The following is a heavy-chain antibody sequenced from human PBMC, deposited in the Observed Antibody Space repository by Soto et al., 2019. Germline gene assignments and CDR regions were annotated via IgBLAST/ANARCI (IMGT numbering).Heavy chain of an antibody. CDR3: AKDWGSSGWYNWFDP. CDR1: GFTFSRYW. J-gene: IGHJ5*02. CDR2: ISHDGGVT. Sequence: PGGSMRLSCAASGFTFSRYWMTWVRQAPGKGLEWVAMISHDGGVTYYADSVQGRFTISRDIPKKTLYLQMNSLRDEDTAIYYCAKDWGSSGWYNWFDPWGQGTRVTVSS. D-gene: IGHD6-13*01. V-gene: IGHV3-30*18.